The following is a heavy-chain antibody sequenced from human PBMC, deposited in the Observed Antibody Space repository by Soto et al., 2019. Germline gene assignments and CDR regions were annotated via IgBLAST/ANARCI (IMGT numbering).Heavy chain of an antibody. V-gene: IGHV4-34*01. CDR3: ARRDIVVVVAAPRYNWFDP. D-gene: IGHD2-15*01. CDR2: INHSGST. CDR1: GGSFSGYY. J-gene: IGHJ5*02. Sequence: QVQLQQWGAGLLKPSETLSLTCAVYGGSFSGYYWSWIRQPPGKGLEWIGEINHSGSTNYNPSLKRRVTISVDTSKNQFSLKLSSVPAADTAVYYCARRDIVVVVAAPRYNWFDPWGQGTLVTVSS.